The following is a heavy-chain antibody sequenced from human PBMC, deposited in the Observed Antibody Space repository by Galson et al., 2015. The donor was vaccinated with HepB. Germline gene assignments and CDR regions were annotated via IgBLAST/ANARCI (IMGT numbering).Heavy chain of an antibody. CDR2: ISYDGSNK. D-gene: IGHD5-24*01. CDR3: ARDRGRMAVDY. V-gene: IGHV3-30*04. CDR1: GFTFSSYA. J-gene: IGHJ4*02. Sequence: SLRLSCAASGFTFSSYAMHWVRQAPGKGLEWVAVISYDGSNKYYADSVKGRFTISRDNSKNTLYLQMNSLRAEDTAVYYCARDRGRMAVDYWGQGTLVTVSS.